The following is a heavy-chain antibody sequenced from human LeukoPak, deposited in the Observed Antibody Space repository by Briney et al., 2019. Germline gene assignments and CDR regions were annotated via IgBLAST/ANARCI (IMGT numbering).Heavy chain of an antibody. CDR3: ARNDDLSPFFDS. Sequence: GASVTVSCKASGYTSTAYYMHWVRQAPGQGLEWMGWINPTIGGTKYAQKFQGRVTMTRDTSISTACMELSRLRSDDTAMYYCARNDDLSPFFDSWGQGALVTVSS. J-gene: IGHJ4*02. D-gene: IGHD3-3*01. CDR2: INPTIGGT. CDR1: GYTSTAYY. V-gene: IGHV1-2*02.